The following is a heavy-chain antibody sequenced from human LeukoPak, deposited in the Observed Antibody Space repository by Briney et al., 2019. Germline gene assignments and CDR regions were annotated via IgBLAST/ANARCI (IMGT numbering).Heavy chain of an antibody. D-gene: IGHD5-12*01. V-gene: IGHV3-30*03. J-gene: IGHJ4*02. CDR2: ISYDGSNK. CDR3: AREGRVTGYDFDY. Sequence: GGSLRLSCAASGFTFSSFGMPWVRQAPGKGLEWVAVISYDGSNKYYADSVKGRFTISRDNSKNTLYLQMNSLRAEDTAVYYCAREGRVTGYDFDYWGQGTLVTVSA. CDR1: GFTFSSFG.